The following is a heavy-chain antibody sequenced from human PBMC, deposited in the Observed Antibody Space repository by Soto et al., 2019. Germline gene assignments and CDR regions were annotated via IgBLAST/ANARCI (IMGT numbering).Heavy chain of an antibody. CDR2: INHSGST. CDR3: ARQGLGPHYYYYGMDV. CDR1: GGSFSGYY. Sequence: SETLSLTCAVYGGSFSGYYWSWIRQPPGKGLEWIGEINHSGSTNYNPSLKSRVTISVDTSKDQFSLKLSSVTAADTAMYYCARQGLGPHYYYYGMDVWGQGTTVTVSS. V-gene: IGHV4-34*01. J-gene: IGHJ6*02.